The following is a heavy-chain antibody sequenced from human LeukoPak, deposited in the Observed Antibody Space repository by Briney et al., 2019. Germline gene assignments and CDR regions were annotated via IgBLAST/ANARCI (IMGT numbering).Heavy chain of an antibody. J-gene: IGHJ4*02. CDR2: LYISGST. CDR1: GASISSYY. D-gene: IGHD3-10*01. V-gene: IGHV4-4*07. Sequence: SETLSLTCTVSGASISSYYYTWIRQTAGRGLEWIGRLYISGSTDYNPSLKSRVTISVDTSKNQFSLKLTSVTAADTAVYFCARDLSGSLYFDYWGQGVLVTVSS. CDR3: ARDLSGSLYFDY.